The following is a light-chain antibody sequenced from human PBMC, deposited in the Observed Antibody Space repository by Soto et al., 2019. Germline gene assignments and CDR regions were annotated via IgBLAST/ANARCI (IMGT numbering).Light chain of an antibody. J-gene: IGLJ2*01. CDR1: SGDIGSYNR. V-gene: IGLV2-14*01. CDR2: EVT. Sequence: QSVLTQPASVSGSPGQSITISCTGTSGDIGSYNRVSWYQQHPGKAPKLIIYEVTDRPSGVSNRFSGSKSGNTASLTISGLQAEDEAEYYCSSYTSSSTDVVFGGGTKLTVL. CDR3: SSYTSSSTDVV.